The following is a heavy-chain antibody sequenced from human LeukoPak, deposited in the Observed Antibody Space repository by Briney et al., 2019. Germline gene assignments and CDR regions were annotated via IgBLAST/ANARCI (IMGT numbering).Heavy chain of an antibody. J-gene: IGHJ3*02. V-gene: IGHV4-30-4*08. CDR2: IYYSGST. D-gene: IGHD4-17*01. CDR1: GGSISSGDYY. CDR3: ARETSRGVDYGARRGI. Sequence: SQTLSLTCTVSGGSISSGDYYWSWIRQPPGKGLEWIGYIYYSGSTYYNPSLKSRVTISVDTSKNQFSLKLSSVTAADTAVYYCARETSRGVDYGARRGIWGQGTMVTVSS.